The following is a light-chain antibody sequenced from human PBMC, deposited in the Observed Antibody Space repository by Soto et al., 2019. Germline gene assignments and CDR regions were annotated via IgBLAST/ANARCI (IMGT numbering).Light chain of an antibody. CDR3: LVYYGGYV. Sequence: QAVVTQEPSLTVSPGGTVTITCASSTGAVTSAYYPNWFQQKPGQAPRALIYSTSNRYSWTPARFSGSLLGGKAALTLSGVQPEDEAEYYCLVYYGGYVFGTGTKVTVL. J-gene: IGLJ1*01. CDR1: TGAVTSAYY. V-gene: IGLV7-43*01. CDR2: STS.